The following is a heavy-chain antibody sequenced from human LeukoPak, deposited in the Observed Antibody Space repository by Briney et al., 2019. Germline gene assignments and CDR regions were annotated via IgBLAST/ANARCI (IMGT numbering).Heavy chain of an antibody. CDR1: GFNVSSNY. J-gene: IGHJ4*02. CDR3: ARDQGGITCY. Sequence: GGSLRLSCAASGFNVSSNYMNWVRQAPGKGLEWVSVIYSGGSTYYTDSVKGRFTISRDNFKNTLYLQMNSLTAEDTAVYYCARDQGGITCYWGQGTLVTVSS. CDR2: IYSGGST. D-gene: IGHD3-10*01. V-gene: IGHV3-66*01.